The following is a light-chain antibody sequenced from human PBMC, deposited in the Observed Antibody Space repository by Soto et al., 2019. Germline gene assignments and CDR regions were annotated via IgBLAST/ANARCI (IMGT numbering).Light chain of an antibody. CDR2: DAS. V-gene: IGKV3-11*01. CDR1: QSVSSY. CDR3: QQRSNWPPQAT. J-gene: IGKJ5*01. Sequence: IALTQSPGTLSLSPGERATLSWGASQSVSSYLAWYQQKPGQAPRLLVYDASNRATGIPARFSGSGSGTDFTLTISSLEPQDFAVYYCQQRSNWPPQATFGQGTRLEIK.